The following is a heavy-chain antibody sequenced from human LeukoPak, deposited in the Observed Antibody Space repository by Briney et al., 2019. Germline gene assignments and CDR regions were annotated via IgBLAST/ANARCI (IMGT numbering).Heavy chain of an antibody. V-gene: IGHV3-48*01. J-gene: IGHJ4*02. CDR3: ARRARGYCSGGSCYTYLYYFYY. CDR1: GFTFSNYS. CDR2: ISSSSSTK. Sequence: GGSLRLSCAASGFTFSNYSMNWVRQAPGKGLEGVSYISSSSSTKYYADSVKGRFTISRDNAKNPLYLQMKSLRADDTAVYYCARRARGYCSGGSCYTYLYYFYYWGQRTLVTASP. D-gene: IGHD2-15*01.